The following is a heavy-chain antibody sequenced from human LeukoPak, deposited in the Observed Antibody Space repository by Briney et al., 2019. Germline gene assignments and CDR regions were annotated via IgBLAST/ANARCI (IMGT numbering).Heavy chain of an antibody. CDR1: GFTLSSYA. Sequence: GGSLRLSCVASGFTLSSYATNWVRQAPGKGLEWVSTVGAGGGDTFYSDSVKGRFTISRDNSKNTLFLQMNSLRAEDTAMYHCARDRTYPWGALGIWGQGTMVTVSS. CDR2: VGAGGGDT. D-gene: IGHD7-27*01. CDR3: ARDRTYPWGALGI. J-gene: IGHJ3*02. V-gene: IGHV3-23*01.